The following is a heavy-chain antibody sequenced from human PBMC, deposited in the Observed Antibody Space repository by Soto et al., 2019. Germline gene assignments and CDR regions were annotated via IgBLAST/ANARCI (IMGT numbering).Heavy chain of an antibody. CDR2: INAGNGNT. CDR3: GRGGDYPRCSYFNS. CDR1: GYTFTSYA. J-gene: IGHJ4*02. V-gene: IGHV1-3*01. Sequence: QVQLVQSGAEVKKPGASVKVSCKASGYTFTSYAMHWVRQAPGQRLEWMGWINAGNGNTKYSQKFQGRVTITRDTYASRADMELSSLRSEDTAVYYCGRGGDYPRCSYFNSWCQGTLVTVSS. D-gene: IGHD4-17*01.